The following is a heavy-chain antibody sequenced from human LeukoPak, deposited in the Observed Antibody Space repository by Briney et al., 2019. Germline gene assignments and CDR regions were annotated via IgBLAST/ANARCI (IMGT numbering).Heavy chain of an antibody. CDR2: ISDSDYST. V-gene: IGHV3-23*01. CDR3: AKPQYSGSPPQDY. Sequence: GGSLRLSCVASGLTFSRYAMTWVRQAPGKGLEWVSGISDSDYSTYYADSVQGRFTISRDNSKDTLNLQMNSLRAEDTAVYYCAKPQYSGSPPQDYWGQGTPVTVSS. D-gene: IGHD1-26*01. J-gene: IGHJ4*02. CDR1: GLTFSRYA.